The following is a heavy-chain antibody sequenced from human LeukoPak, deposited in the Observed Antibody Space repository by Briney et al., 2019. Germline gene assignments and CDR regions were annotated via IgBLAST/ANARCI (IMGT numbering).Heavy chain of an antibody. J-gene: IGHJ4*02. D-gene: IGHD3-9*01. CDR2: ISGSGHST. CDR3: AKEPHMLIGYYTDYFDY. CDR1: GFTFTSSA. Sequence: GGSLRLSCAASGFTFTSSAMSWVRQAPGKGLEWVSRISGSGHSTYYGDSVKGRFTVSRDNSKNTLYLQMNSLRPEDTAVYFCAKEPHMLIGYYTDYFDYWGQGTLVTVSS. V-gene: IGHV3-23*01.